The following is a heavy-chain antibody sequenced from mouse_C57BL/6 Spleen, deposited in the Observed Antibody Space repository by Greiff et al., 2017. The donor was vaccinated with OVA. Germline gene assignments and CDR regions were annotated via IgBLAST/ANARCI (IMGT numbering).Heavy chain of an antibody. D-gene: IGHD1-1*01. J-gene: IGHJ2*01. CDR2: IHPNSGST. Sequence: QVQLQQSGAELVKPGASVKLSCKASGYTFTSYWMHWVKQRPGQGLEWIGMIHPNSGSTNYNEKFKSKATLTVDKSSSTAYMQLSSLTSEDSAVYYCAREGLGVVFDYWGQGTTLTVSS. V-gene: IGHV1-64*01. CDR1: GYTFTSYW. CDR3: AREGLGVVFDY.